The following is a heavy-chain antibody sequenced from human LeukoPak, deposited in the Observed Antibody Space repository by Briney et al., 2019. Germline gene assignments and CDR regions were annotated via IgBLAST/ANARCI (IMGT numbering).Heavy chain of an antibody. V-gene: IGHV3-48*03. CDR1: GFTFSYYE. CDR3: ARDGDIAVATAPYYFDY. J-gene: IGHJ4*02. CDR2: ITGCSPTK. Sequence: PGGPLRLSCAASGFTFSYYEMIWLPQPPGKGRVEFSYITGCSPTKNYADSVKGRFTISRDNAKNSLYLQMNSLRAEDTAIYYCARDGDIAVATAPYYFDYWGQGILVTVSS. D-gene: IGHD6-19*01.